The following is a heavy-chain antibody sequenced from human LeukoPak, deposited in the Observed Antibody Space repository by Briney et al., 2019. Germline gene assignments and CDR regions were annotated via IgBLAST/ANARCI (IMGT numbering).Heavy chain of an antibody. CDR2: IIPILGIA. D-gene: IGHD2-2*01. CDR1: GGTFSSYA. V-gene: IGHV1-69*04. J-gene: IGHJ5*02. Sequence: ASVKVSCKASGGTFSSYAISWVRQAPGQGLEWMGRIIPILGIANYAQKFQGRVTITADKSTSTAYMELSSLRSEDMAVYYCASASGYCSSTSCSSAEFDPWGQGTLVTVSS. CDR3: ASASGYCSSTSCSSAEFDP.